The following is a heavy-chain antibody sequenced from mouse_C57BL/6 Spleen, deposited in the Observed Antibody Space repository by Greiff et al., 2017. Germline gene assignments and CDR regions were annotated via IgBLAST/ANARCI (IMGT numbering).Heavy chain of an antibody. CDR3: ARACSSSPYDFDY. J-gene: IGHJ2*01. CDR2: IIPNYGTT. CDR1: GYSFTDYN. D-gene: IGHD1-1*01. V-gene: IGHV1-39*01. Sequence: VQLQQSGPELVKPGASVKISCTASGYSFTDYNMNWVQQSNGKSLEWIGFIIPNYGTTSYTQKFKGKATLTVDQASSTDYMQLNRLTYEDSAIYYCARACSSSPYDFDYWGQGTTLTVSS.